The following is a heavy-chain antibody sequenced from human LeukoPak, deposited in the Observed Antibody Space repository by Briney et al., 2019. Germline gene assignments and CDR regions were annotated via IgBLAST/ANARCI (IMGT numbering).Heavy chain of an antibody. V-gene: IGHV3-33*01. Sequence: GGSLRLSCAASGFTFSSYGMPWVRQAPGKGLEGVAVIWYDGSNKYYADSVKGRFTISRDNSKNTLYLQMNSLRAEDTAVYYCARDLVNIAAAGTNWFDPWGQGTLVTVSS. CDR2: IWYDGSNK. J-gene: IGHJ5*02. CDR3: ARDLVNIAAAGTNWFDP. CDR1: GFTFSSYG. D-gene: IGHD6-13*01.